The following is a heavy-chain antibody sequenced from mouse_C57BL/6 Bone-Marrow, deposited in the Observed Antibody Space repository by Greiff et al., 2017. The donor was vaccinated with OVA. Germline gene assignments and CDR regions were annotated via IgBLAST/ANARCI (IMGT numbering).Heavy chain of an antibody. CDR3: ARGETTSSDYDPYFDV. CDR2: ISYDGGN. Sequence: EVQLVESGPGLVKPSQSLSLTCSVTGYSITSGYYWNWIRQFPGNKLEWMGYISYDGGNNYNPSLKNRISITRDTSKNPFFLKLNSVTTEDTATYYCARGETTSSDYDPYFDVWGTGTTVTVSS. V-gene: IGHV3-6*01. J-gene: IGHJ1*03. CDR1: GYSITSGYY. D-gene: IGHD2-13*01.